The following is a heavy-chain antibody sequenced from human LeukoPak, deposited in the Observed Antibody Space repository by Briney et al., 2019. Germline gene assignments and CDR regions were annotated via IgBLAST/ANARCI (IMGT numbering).Heavy chain of an antibody. CDR3: ARDRGSITMVRGVNYY. CDR2: ISSGSETI. D-gene: IGHD3-10*01. Sequence: GGSLRLSCEASGFSFSSHSMNWVRQAPGKGLEWVSYISSGSETIYYAESVKGRFTISRDNAKNSLFLQMNSLRAEDTAVYYCARDRGSITMVRGVNYYWGQGTLVTVSS. V-gene: IGHV3-48*04. J-gene: IGHJ4*02. CDR1: GFSFSSHS.